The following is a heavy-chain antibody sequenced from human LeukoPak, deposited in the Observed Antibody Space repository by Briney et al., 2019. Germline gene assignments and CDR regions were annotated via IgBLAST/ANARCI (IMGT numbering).Heavy chain of an antibody. CDR1: GFTVSSNY. CDR3: ASWGYCGGDCYLNY. J-gene: IGHJ4*02. V-gene: IGHV3-53*01. Sequence: GGSLRLSCAASGFTVSSNYVSWVRQAPGKGLEWVSVIYSGGSTYYADSVKGRFTISRDNSKNTLYLQMNSLRAEDTAVYYCASWGYCGGDCYLNYWGQGTLVTVSS. D-gene: IGHD2-21*01. CDR2: IYSGGST.